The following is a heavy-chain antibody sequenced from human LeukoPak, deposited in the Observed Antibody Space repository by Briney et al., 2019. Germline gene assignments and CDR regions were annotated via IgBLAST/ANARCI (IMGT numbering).Heavy chain of an antibody. CDR1: GGSISSSSYY. CDR3: ARGGVRYFDWLLPYFDY. J-gene: IGHJ4*02. D-gene: IGHD3-9*01. V-gene: IGHV4-39*07. Sequence: SETLSLTCTVSGGSISSSSYYWSWIRQPPGKGLEWIGEINQSGSTNYNPSLKRRVTISVYTSKNQFSLKLSSVTAADTAVYYCARGGVRYFDWLLPYFDYWGQGTLVTVSS. CDR2: INQSGST.